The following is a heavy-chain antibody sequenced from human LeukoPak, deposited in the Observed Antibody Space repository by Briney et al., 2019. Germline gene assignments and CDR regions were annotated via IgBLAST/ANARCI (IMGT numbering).Heavy chain of an antibody. V-gene: IGHV3-48*04. D-gene: IGHD6-13*01. CDR2: ISTSGSII. CDR1: GFTFSSYS. Sequence: QTGGSLRLSCAASGFTFSSYSMNWVRQAPGKGLEWILHISTSGSIIHYADSVKGRFTISRDNAKNSLYLQMNSLRAEDTALYFCARDATTEPGTVYMDVWGKGTTVTISS. J-gene: IGHJ6*03. CDR3: ARDATTEPGTVYMDV.